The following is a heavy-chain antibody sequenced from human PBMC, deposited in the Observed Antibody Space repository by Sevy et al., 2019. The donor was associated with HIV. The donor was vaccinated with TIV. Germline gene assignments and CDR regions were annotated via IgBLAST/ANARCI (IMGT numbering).Heavy chain of an antibody. J-gene: IGHJ2*01. CDR3: AKKGGHGSVSYYWYFDL. V-gene: IGHV3-74*01. D-gene: IGHD3-10*01. CDR1: GFTFSSYW. Sequence: GGSLRLSCAASGFTFSSYWMHWVRQAPGKGLVWVSHINTDGSSTSYADSVKGRFTISRDNAKNTLYLQMNSLRAEDTAVYYWAKKGGHGSVSYYWYFDLWGRGTLVTVSS. CDR2: INTDGSST.